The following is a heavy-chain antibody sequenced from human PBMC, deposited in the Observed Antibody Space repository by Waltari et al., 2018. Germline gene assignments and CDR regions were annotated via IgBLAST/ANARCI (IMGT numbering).Heavy chain of an antibody. CDR1: GFTVSSNY. D-gene: IGHD4-17*01. V-gene: IGHV3-53*01. CDR2: IYSGGTT. Sequence: EVQLVESGGGLIQPGGSLRLSCAASGFTVSSNYMSWVLQAPGKGLEWVPIIYSGGTTYYADFVKGRFTFSRDNSKNTLYLQMNSLRAEDTAVYYCARDLGDDGDYWGQGTMVTVSS. CDR3: ARDLGDDGDY. J-gene: IGHJ3*01.